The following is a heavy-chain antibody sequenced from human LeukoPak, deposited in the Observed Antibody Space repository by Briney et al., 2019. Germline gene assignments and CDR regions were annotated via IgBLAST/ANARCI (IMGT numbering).Heavy chain of an antibody. Sequence: GGSLRLSCAASGFTFSSYEMNWVRQAPGKGLEWVSYISSSGSTIYYADSVKGRFTISRDNAKNSLYLQMNSLRAEDTAVYYCARDDATAMANDAFDSWGQGTMVTGSS. J-gene: IGHJ3*02. CDR1: GFTFSSYE. CDR2: ISSSGSTI. V-gene: IGHV3-48*03. D-gene: IGHD5-18*01. CDR3: ARDDATAMANDAFDS.